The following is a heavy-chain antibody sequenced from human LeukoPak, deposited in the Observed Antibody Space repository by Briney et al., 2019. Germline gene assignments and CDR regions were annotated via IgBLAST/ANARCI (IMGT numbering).Heavy chain of an antibody. CDR3: ARDRSYGNFDY. CDR2: THYSGSG. J-gene: IGHJ4*02. D-gene: IGHD5-18*01. V-gene: IGHV4-59*01. CDR1: GDSIRSYH. Sequence: PSETLSLTCTVSGDSIRSYHWNWIRQPPGKGLEWIGSTHYSGSGNHNPSLKSRVTISVDTSKNQFSLKLSSVTAADTAVYYCARDRSYGNFDYWGQGTLVTVSS.